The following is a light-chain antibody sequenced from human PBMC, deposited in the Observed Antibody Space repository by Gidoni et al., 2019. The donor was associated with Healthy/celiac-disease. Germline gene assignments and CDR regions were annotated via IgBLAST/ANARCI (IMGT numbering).Light chain of an antibody. V-gene: IGLV2-11*01. J-gene: IGLJ3*02. Sequence: QSSLTQPRSVSGSPGQSVTISCTGTSSYVGCYNYVSWYQHHPGKAPKLMIYDVSKRPSGVPDRFSGSKSGNTASLTISGLQAEDEADYYCCSYAGSYNWVFGGGTKLTVL. CDR3: CSYAGSYNWV. CDR1: SSYVGCYNY. CDR2: DVS.